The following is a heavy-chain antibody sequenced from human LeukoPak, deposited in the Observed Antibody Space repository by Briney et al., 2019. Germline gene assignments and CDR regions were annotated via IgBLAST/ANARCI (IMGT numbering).Heavy chain of an antibody. J-gene: IGHJ4*02. CDR3: ARVTYDFWSGYQFEYYFDY. CDR2: ISSSSSYI. Sequence: GGSLRLSCAASGFTFSSYSMNWVRQAPGKGLEWDSSISSSSSYIYYADSVKGRFTISRDNAKNSLYLQMNSLRAEDTAVYYCARVTYDFWSGYQFEYYFDYWGQGTLVTVSS. V-gene: IGHV3-21*01. CDR1: GFTFSSYS. D-gene: IGHD3-3*01.